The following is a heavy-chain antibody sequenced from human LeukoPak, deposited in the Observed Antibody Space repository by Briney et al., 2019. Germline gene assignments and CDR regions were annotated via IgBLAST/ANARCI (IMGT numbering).Heavy chain of an antibody. CDR1: GGSISSTTYY. J-gene: IGHJ4*02. CDR2: VYYSGST. Sequence: PSETLSLTCTVSGGSISSTTYYWGWIRQPPGRGLEWIGNVYYSGSTYYNPSLKSRVTISVDTSKNRFSLKLSSVTAADTALYYCARIPTTVTMYDYWGQGILVIVSS. D-gene: IGHD4-11*01. CDR3: ARIPTTVTMYDY. V-gene: IGHV4-39*01.